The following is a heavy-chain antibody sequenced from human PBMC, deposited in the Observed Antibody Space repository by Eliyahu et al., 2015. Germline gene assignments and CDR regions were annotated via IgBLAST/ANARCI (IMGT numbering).Heavy chain of an antibody. V-gene: IGHV4-59*01. J-gene: IGHJ4*02. Sequence: QVQLQXSGPGLVKPSETLSLTCTVXGGSISSYYWSWXRQPPGKGLEWIGYIYYSGSTNYNPSLKSRVTISVDTSKNQFSLKLSSVTAADTAVYYCARGVDYYDSIDYWGQGTLVTVSS. CDR1: GGSISSYY. CDR2: IYYSGST. D-gene: IGHD3-22*01. CDR3: ARGVDYYDSIDY.